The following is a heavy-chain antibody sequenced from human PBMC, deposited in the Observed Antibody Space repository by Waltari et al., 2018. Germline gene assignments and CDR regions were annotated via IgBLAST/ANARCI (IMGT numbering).Heavy chain of an antibody. Sequence: QVQLVQSGAEVKKPGSSVKVSCKASGGTFSSYAISWVRQAPGQGLEWMGGIIPILGTANDAQKFQGRVTITTDESTSTAYMELSSLRSEDTAVYYCATTFYSSGWYLYFDYWGQGTLVTVSS. CDR1: GGTFSSYA. CDR3: ATTFYSSGWYLYFDY. D-gene: IGHD6-19*01. V-gene: IGHV1-69*05. J-gene: IGHJ4*02. CDR2: IIPILGTA.